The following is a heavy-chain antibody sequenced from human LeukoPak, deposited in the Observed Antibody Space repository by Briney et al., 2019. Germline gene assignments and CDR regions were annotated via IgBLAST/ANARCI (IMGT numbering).Heavy chain of an antibody. CDR3: ASHSAEYDILTGYHSYNSFDP. D-gene: IGHD3-9*01. J-gene: IGHJ5*02. V-gene: IGHV4-39*01. Sequence: SETLSLTCTVSGGSISSSSYYWGWIRQPPGKGLEWIGSIYYSGSPYYDPSLKSRVTISVDTSKNQFSLKLSSVTAADTAVYYYASHSAEYDILTGYHSYNSFDPWGQGILVTVSS. CDR1: GGSISSSSYY. CDR2: IYYSGSP.